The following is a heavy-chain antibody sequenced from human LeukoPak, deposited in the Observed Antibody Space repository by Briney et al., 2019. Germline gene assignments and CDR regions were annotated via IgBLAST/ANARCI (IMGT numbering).Heavy chain of an antibody. Sequence: GGSLRLSCAASGFTFSSYGMHWVRQAPGKGLEWVAVISYDGSNKYYADSVKGRFTISRDNSKNTLYLQMNSLRAEDTAVYYCAKWAASCFDYWGQGTLVTVSS. CDR2: ISYDGSNK. D-gene: IGHD2-15*01. CDR3: AKWAASCFDY. CDR1: GFTFSSYG. J-gene: IGHJ4*02. V-gene: IGHV3-30*18.